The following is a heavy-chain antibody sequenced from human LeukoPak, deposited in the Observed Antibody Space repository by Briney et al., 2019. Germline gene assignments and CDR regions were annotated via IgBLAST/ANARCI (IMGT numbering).Heavy chain of an antibody. D-gene: IGHD5-24*01. CDR3: ARDRDVYHTGVDY. J-gene: IGHJ4*02. CDR2: IKEDGSEK. Sequence: GGSLRLSCAAPGFTFSRYWMTWLRQAPGKGLEGGANIKEDGSEKYYVDSVKGRFTISRDNSKNSLYLQMSRLRAEDSAIYYCARDRDVYHTGVDYWGQGTLVTVSS. CDR1: GFTFSRYW. V-gene: IGHV3-7*01.